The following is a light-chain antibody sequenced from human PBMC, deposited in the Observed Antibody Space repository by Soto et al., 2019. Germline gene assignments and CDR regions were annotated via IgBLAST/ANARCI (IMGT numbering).Light chain of an antibody. V-gene: IGKV1-6*01. J-gene: IGKJ1*01. CDR3: LQDYNYPWT. CDR2: AAS. Sequence: AIQMTQSPSSLSASVGDRVTITCRASQGIRNDLGWYQQKPGKAPKLLIYAASSLQRGVPSRFSGSGSDTDFTLTITSLQSEDFATYYCLQDYNYPWTFGQGAKVVIK. CDR1: QGIRND.